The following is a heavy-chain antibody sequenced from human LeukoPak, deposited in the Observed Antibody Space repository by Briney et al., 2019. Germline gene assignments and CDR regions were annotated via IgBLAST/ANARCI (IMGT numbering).Heavy chain of an antibody. CDR1: GFIFKNYG. V-gene: IGHV3-30*18. D-gene: IGHD5-18*01. CDR3: AKSIGYSYEYYFDY. CDR2: ISYDGSNK. Sequence: PGGSLRLSCAASGFIFKNYGMHWVRQAPGKGLEWGALISYDGSNKYYADSVRGRFTISRDNSKNTLYLQMNSLRPEDTAVYYCAKSIGYSYEYYFDYWGQGTLVTVSS. J-gene: IGHJ4*02.